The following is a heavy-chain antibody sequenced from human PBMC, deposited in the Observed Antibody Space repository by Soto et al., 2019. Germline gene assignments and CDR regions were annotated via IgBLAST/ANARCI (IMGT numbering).Heavy chain of an antibody. CDR3: ARPLGLYDLDV. J-gene: IGHJ6*02. CDR1: GGRYTSSR. CDR2: IYPGDSDT. V-gene: IGHV5-51*01. Sequence: GPSLQRSEEGCGGRYTSSRRARVRQMPGKGLEWMGIIYPGDSDTRYSPSFQGQVTISADKSISTAYLQWSSLKASDTAMYYCARPLGLYDLDVWGQGTTVTVSS.